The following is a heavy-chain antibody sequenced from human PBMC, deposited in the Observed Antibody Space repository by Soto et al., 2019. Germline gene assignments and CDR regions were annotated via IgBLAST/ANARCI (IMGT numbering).Heavy chain of an antibody. J-gene: IGHJ3*02. V-gene: IGHV1-24*01. Sequence: ASVKVSCKVSGYTLTELSMHWVRQAPGKGLEWMGGFDPEDGETIYAQKFQGRVTMTEDTSTDTAYMELSSLRFEDTAVYYCATVKGGNYYYDSSGLDVAFDIWGQGTMVTVSS. CDR2: FDPEDGET. D-gene: IGHD3-22*01. CDR3: ATVKGGNYYYDSSGLDVAFDI. CDR1: GYTLTELS.